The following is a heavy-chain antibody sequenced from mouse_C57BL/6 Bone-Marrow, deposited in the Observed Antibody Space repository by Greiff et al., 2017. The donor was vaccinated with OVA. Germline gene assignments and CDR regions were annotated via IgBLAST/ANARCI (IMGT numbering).Heavy chain of an antibody. CDR1: GFTFSSYA. J-gene: IGHJ3*01. CDR3: TRERSYDYDGAKFAY. Sequence: EVQGVESGEGLVKPGGSLKLSCAASGFTFSSYAMSWVRQTPEKRLEWVAYISSGGDYIYYADTVKGRFTISRDNARNTLYLQMSSLKSEDTAMYYCTRERSYDYDGAKFAYWGQGTLVTVSA. V-gene: IGHV5-9-1*02. CDR2: ISSGGDYI. D-gene: IGHD2-4*01.